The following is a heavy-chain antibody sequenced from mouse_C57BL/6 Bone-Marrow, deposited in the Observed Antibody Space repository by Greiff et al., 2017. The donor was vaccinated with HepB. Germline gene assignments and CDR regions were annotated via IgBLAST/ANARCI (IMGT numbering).Heavy chain of an antibody. V-gene: IGHV1-37*01. CDR3: ASHYYGSPWYFDV. D-gene: IGHD1-1*01. Sequence: VTLKESGPELVKPGASVKISCKASGYSFTGYFMNWVKQSHGKSLEWIGRINPYNGDTFYNQKFKGKATLTVDKSSSTAHMELLSLTSEDFAVYYCASHYYGSPWYFDVWGTGTTVTVSS. CDR1: GYSFTGYF. CDR2: INPYNGDT. J-gene: IGHJ1*03.